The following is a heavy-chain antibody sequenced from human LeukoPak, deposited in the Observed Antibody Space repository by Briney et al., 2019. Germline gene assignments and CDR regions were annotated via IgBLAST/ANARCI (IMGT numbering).Heavy chain of an antibody. CDR1: RYTFIRHW. V-gene: IGHV1-46*01. D-gene: IGHD2-21*02. CDR2: INPKDGAT. Sequence: ASVNVSCKTSRYTFIRHWMHWVRQAPGQGLEWMGIINPKDGATDFAQRFQGRVTMTTDTSTSTVYMELSSLRSEDTAVYYCARDHSNEMCGGDCFASWFDPWGQGTLVTVSS. J-gene: IGHJ5*02. CDR3: ARDHSNEMCGGDCFASWFDP.